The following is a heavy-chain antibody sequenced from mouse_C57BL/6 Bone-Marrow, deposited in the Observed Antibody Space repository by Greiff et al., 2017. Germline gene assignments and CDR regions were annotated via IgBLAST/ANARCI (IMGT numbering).Heavy chain of an antibody. D-gene: IGHD1-1*01. CDR2: IRNKANGYTT. CDR1: GFTFTDYY. Sequence: EVKLMESGGGLVQPGGSLSLSCAASGFTFTDYYMSWVRQPPGKALEWLGFIRNKANGYTTEYSASVKGRFTISRDNSQSSLYLQMHALRAEDSATYYCARSNYYGSSPFAYWGQGTLVTVSA. J-gene: IGHJ3*01. CDR3: ARSNYYGSSPFAY. V-gene: IGHV7-3*01.